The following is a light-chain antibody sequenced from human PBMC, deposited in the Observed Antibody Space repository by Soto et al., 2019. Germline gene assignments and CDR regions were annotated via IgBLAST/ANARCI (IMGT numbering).Light chain of an antibody. Sequence: DIPMTQSPSSLSASVGDRVTITCRASQSISSYLNWYQQKPGKAPKLLIYAASSLQSGVPSRFSGSGSGTAFTPPIISLLPEDFGTYYCQQSYSTPPITFGRGTRLEIK. CDR3: QQSYSTPPIT. V-gene: IGKV1-39*01. CDR2: AAS. CDR1: QSISSY. J-gene: IGKJ5*01.